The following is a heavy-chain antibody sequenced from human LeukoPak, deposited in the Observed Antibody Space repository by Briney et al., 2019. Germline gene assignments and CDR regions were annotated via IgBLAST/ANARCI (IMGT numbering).Heavy chain of an antibody. Sequence: SQTRSLTCAISGDSVSSNSDAWNWIRQSPSRGLEWLGRTYYRSKWYNDYAASVKSRITINPDTSKNQFSLQLNSVTAEDSAVYYCARSAAGAVDYWGQGTLVTVSS. V-gene: IGHV6-1*01. D-gene: IGHD6-13*01. J-gene: IGHJ4*02. CDR1: GDSVSSNSDA. CDR2: TYYRSKWYN. CDR3: ARSAAGAVDY.